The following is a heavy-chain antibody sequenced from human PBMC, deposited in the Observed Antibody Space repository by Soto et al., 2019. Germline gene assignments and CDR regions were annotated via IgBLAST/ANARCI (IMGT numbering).Heavy chain of an antibody. CDR3: VCGGNYFVY. CDR1: EFTFSKYW. D-gene: IGHD3-16*01. Sequence: VQLVGSGGGLVQPGGSLRLSCAASEFTFSKYWMTWVRQSPGKGLEWVANINQDGSERYYVDSVRGRFTISRDNAKNSLYLQMNSLRAEDTAVYYCVCGGNYFVYWGQGTLVTVSP. V-gene: IGHV3-7*01. J-gene: IGHJ4*02. CDR2: INQDGSER.